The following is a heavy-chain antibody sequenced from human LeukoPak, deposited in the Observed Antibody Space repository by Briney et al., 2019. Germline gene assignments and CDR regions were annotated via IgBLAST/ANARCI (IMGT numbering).Heavy chain of an antibody. D-gene: IGHD3-10*01. CDR2: IIPIFGTA. CDR3: ARGLIWFGELYFDY. CDR1: GGTSSSYA. J-gene: IGHJ4*02. Sequence: ASVKVSCKASGGTSSSYAISWVRQAPGQGLEWMGGIIPIFGTANYAQKFQGRVTITADESTSTAYMELSSLRSEDTAVYYCARGLIWFGELYFDYWGQGTLVTVSS. V-gene: IGHV1-69*13.